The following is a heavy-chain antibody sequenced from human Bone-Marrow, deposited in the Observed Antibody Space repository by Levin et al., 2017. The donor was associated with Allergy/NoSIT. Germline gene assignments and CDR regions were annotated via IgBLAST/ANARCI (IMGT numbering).Heavy chain of an antibody. CDR1: GFLFSDYW. J-gene: IGHJ5*02. CDR2: IYRDGTRT. D-gene: IGHD3-9*01. CDR3: ARETDWVLCDR. V-gene: IGHV3-74*01. Sequence: QAGGSLRLSCEVSGFLFSDYWMHWVRQAPGKGLVWVARIYRDGTRTAYADFVKGRFTVSRDNAKNTMFLDMHSLRGEDTGVYYCARETDWVLCDRWGQGTLVTVAA.